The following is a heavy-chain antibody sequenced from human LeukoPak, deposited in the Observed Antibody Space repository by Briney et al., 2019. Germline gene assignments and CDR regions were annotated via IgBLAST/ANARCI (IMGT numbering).Heavy chain of an antibody. CDR3: AKPHYYGSGSYYAFDY. V-gene: IGHV3-64D*09. Sequence: PGGSLRLSCSASGFTFSNYTMHWVRQAPGKGLEYVSSISGNGGSTYSADSVKGRFTISRDNSKNTLYLQMSSLRAEDTAVYYCAKPHYYGSGSYYAFDYWGQGTLVTVSS. CDR1: GFTFSNYT. J-gene: IGHJ4*02. D-gene: IGHD3-10*01. CDR2: ISGNGGST.